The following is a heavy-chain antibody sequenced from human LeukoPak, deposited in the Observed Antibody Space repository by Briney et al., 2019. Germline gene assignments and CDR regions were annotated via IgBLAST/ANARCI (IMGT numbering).Heavy chain of an antibody. Sequence: GGSLRLSCAASGFTFSSYAMNWVGQAPGKGLEWVSYISSSGSTIYYADSVKGRFSISRDNAKNSLYLQMNRLRAEDTAVYYCARDLYGYDSSGSSPLFDYWGQGTLVTVSS. CDR1: GFTFSSYA. J-gene: IGHJ4*02. D-gene: IGHD3-22*01. V-gene: IGHV3-48*03. CDR2: ISSSGSTI. CDR3: ARDLYGYDSSGSSPLFDY.